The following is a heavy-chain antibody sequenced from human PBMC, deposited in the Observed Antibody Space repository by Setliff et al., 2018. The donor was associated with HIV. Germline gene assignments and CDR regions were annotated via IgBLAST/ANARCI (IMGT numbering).Heavy chain of an antibody. D-gene: IGHD6-13*01. CDR2: ISSTSSYI. V-gene: IGHV3-21*01. Sequence: PGGSLRLSCAASEFTFGTYGMHWVRQAPGKGLEWVSSISSTSSYIYYADSVKGRFTISRDNAKNSLYLQMNSLRAEDTAVYYCARDSPQVRIAAAGTTRHDYWGQGTLVTVSS. CDR1: EFTFGTYG. J-gene: IGHJ4*02. CDR3: ARDSPQVRIAAAGTTRHDY.